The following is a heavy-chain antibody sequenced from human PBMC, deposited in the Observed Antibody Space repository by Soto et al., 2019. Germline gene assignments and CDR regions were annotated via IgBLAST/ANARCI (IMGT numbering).Heavy chain of an antibody. V-gene: IGHV5-51*01. J-gene: IGHJ3*02. CDR1: GYSFTGYW. CDR3: ARIIGYCRNNDCSWTFDI. Sequence: GESLKISCQGSGYSFTGYWLGWVRQMSGEGLEWMGIIYPGDSDTRYSPSFQGQVTISADKSLSTAYLQLSSLKASDTAMYYCARIIGYCRNNDCSWTFDIWGQGTMVTVSS. CDR2: IYPGDSDT. D-gene: IGHD2-15*01.